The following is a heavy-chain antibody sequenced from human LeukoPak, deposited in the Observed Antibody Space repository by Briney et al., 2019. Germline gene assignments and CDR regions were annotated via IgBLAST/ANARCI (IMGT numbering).Heavy chain of an antibody. V-gene: IGHV4-59*01. Sequence: SETLSLNCTVSGGSISSYYWSWIRQPPGQGLEGIGYIYYSGSTNYNPSLKSRVTISVDTSKNQFSLKLSSVTAADTAVYYCARLYYGSGSYYKSDAFDIWGQGTMVTVSS. D-gene: IGHD3-10*01. CDR1: GGSISSYY. CDR2: IYYSGST. J-gene: IGHJ3*02. CDR3: ARLYYGSGSYYKSDAFDI.